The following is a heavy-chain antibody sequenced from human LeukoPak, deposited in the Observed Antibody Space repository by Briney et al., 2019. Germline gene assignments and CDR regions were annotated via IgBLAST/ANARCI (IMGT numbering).Heavy chain of an antibody. CDR2: ISSSSSFI. Sequence: PGGSLRLSCAASGFTFSTYSMNWVRQAPGKGLEWVSSISSSSSFIYYADSVKGRFTISRDNAKNSLYLQMNSLRVEDTAVYYCARDYYGSETHHWGQGTLVTVSS. CDR1: GFTFSTYS. CDR3: ARDYYGSETHH. J-gene: IGHJ5*02. D-gene: IGHD3-10*01. V-gene: IGHV3-21*01.